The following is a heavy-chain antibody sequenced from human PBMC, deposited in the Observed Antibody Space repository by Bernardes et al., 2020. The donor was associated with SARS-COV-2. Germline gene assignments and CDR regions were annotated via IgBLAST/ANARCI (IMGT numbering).Heavy chain of an antibody. CDR3: ARDLMVGADVDY. V-gene: IGHV3-33*01. J-gene: IGHJ4*02. D-gene: IGHD3-10*01. CDR1: GFTISRYG. CDR2: IWYDGSNK. Sequence: GGSLSLSGAAAGFTISRYGMHWVRPAPGKGLEWVAVIWYDGSNKYYADSVKGRFTISRDNSKNTLYLQMNSLRAEDTAVYYCARDLMVGADVDYWGQGTLVTVSS.